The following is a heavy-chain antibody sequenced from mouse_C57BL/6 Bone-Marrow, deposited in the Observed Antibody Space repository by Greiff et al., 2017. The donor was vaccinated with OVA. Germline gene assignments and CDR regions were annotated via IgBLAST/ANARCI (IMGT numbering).Heavy chain of an antibody. CDR3: ARDGSEAWFAY. Sequence: VKLVESGPGLVQPSQSLSITCTVSGFSLTSYGVHWVRQSPGKGLEWLGVIWSGGSTDYNAAFISRLSISKDNSKSQVFFKMNSLQADDTAIDYCARDGSEAWFAYWGQGTLVTVSA. CDR1: GFSLTSYG. D-gene: IGHD1-1*01. V-gene: IGHV2-2*01. CDR2: IWSGGST. J-gene: IGHJ3*01.